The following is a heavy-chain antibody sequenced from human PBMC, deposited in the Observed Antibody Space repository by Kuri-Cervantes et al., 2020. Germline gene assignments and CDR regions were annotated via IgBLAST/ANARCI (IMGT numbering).Heavy chain of an antibody. V-gene: IGHV1-8*01. J-gene: IGHJ5*02. CDR3: ARDGITMVRNNWFDP. CDR2: MNPDSGNT. Sequence: ASVKVSCKASGYTITSYDINWVRQATGQGLEWMGWMNPDSGNTDYAQKFQGRATMTRDTSTSTVYMELSSLRSEDTAVYYCARDGITMVRNNWFDPWGQGTLVTVSS. CDR1: GYTITSYD. D-gene: IGHD3-10*01.